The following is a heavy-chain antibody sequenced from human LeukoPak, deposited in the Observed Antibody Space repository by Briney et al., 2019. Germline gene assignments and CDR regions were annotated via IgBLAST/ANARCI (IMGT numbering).Heavy chain of an antibody. CDR3: ARDMELLWFGELSLYWFDP. CDR2: ISSNGGST. Sequence: GGSLRLSCAASGFTFSSYAMHWVRQAPGKELEYVSAISSNGGSTYYANSVKGRFTISRDNSKNTLYLQMGSLRAEDMAVYYCARDMELLWFGELSLYWFDPWGQGTLVTVSS. D-gene: IGHD3-10*01. J-gene: IGHJ5*02. V-gene: IGHV3-64*01. CDR1: GFTFSSYA.